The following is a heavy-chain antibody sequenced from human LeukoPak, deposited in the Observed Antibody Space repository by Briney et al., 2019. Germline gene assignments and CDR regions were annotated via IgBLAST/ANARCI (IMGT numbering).Heavy chain of an antibody. D-gene: IGHD1-26*01. V-gene: IGHV5-51*01. CDR3: GMSGDRVPLQDDVFDV. CDR2: IYPGDSGP. J-gene: IGHJ3*01. CDR1: GYSFTSYC. Sequence: GESLKISCKVSGYSFTSYCIGWVRQMPGKGLEWMGIIYPGDSGPTYSPSFQGQVTISVDKSINTVYLQWSSLQASDTAMYYCGMSGDRVPLQDDVFDVWGQGTMVTVST.